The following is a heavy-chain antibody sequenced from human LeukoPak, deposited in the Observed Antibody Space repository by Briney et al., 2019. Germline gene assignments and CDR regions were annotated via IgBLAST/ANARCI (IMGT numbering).Heavy chain of an antibody. Sequence: PSETLSLTRTVSGGSIRSYYWSWIRQPPGKGLEWIGYIHYSGSTNYNPSLKSRVTISVVTSKNQFSLKLSFVTTADTAVCYCAKWACGSGGDCHEFDYWGQGALVTVSS. CDR1: GGSIRSYY. D-gene: IGHD2-21*02. CDR2: IHYSGST. CDR3: AKWACGSGGDCHEFDY. V-gene: IGHV4-59*03. J-gene: IGHJ4*02.